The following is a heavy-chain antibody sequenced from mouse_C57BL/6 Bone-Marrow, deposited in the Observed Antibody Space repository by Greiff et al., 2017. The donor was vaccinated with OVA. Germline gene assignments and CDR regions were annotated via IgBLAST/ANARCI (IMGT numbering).Heavy chain of an antibody. CDR1: GFTFSDYG. CDR3: ARQKRGYSNYWYIDV. J-gene: IGHJ1*03. V-gene: IGHV5-15*04. CDR2: ISNLAFSI. Sequence: EVMLVESGGGLVQPGGSLKLSCAATGFTFSDYGMAWVRQAPRKGPEWVAFISNLAFSIYYADTVTGRCTISRENAKNTLYLEMRSLRSEDTAMYYCARQKRGYSNYWYIDVWGTGATVTVSS. D-gene: IGHD2-5*01.